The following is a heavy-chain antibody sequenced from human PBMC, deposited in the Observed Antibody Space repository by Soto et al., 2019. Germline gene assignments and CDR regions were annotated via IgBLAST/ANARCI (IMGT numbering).Heavy chain of an antibody. D-gene: IGHD1-1*01. V-gene: IGHV4-31*03. CDR1: GGSIISAGYY. CDR3: ARDLDGNEREDAFDI. CDR2: IYYNGNT. Sequence: SETLSLTCTVSGGSIISAGYYWSWIRQHPGKGLEWIGHIYYNGNTHYNPSLKSRVIISVDTSKNQFSLKLSSVTAADTAMYYCARDLDGNEREDAFDIWGQGTLVTVSS. J-gene: IGHJ3*02.